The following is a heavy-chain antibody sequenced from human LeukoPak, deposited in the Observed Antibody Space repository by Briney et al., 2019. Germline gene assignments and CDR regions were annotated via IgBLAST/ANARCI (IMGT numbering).Heavy chain of an antibody. D-gene: IGHD1-1*01. J-gene: IGHJ4*02. Sequence: GGSLRLSCAASGFTFSSYSMNWVRQAPGKGLEWVSSISSSSSYIYYADSVKGRFTISRDNAKNSLYLQMNSLRAEDTAVYYCARALTGLTERYFDYWGQGTLVTVSS. V-gene: IGHV3-21*01. CDR2: ISSSSSYI. CDR1: GFTFSSYS. CDR3: ARALTGLTERYFDY.